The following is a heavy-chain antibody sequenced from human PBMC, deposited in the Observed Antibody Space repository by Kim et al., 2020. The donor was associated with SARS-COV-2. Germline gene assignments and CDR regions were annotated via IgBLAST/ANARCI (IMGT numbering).Heavy chain of an antibody. J-gene: IGHJ4*02. V-gene: IGHV1-24*01. D-gene: IGHD6-6*01. CDR3: ATGTSIAAREGYYFDY. Sequence: KFKGRVTMTEDTSTDTAYMELSSLRFEDTAVYYCATGTSIAAREGYYFDYWGQGTLVTVSS.